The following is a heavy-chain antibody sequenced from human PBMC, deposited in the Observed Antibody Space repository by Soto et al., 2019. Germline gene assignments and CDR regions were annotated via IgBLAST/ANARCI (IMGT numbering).Heavy chain of an antibody. D-gene: IGHD2-15*01. CDR3: AKGGWLDD. J-gene: IGHJ4*02. V-gene: IGHV3-9*01. Sequence: EVQLVESGGGLVQPGRSLRLSCAASGFTFDDYAMHWVRQAPGKGLEWVSGISWNSGSIGYADSVKGRFTISRDNAKNSLYLQMNSLRAEDTALYYCAKGGWLDDWGPGTLVLVSS. CDR1: GFTFDDYA. CDR2: ISWNSGSI.